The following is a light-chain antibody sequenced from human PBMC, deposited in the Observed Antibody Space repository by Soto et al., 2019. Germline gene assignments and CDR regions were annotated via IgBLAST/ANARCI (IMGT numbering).Light chain of an antibody. Sequence: EIVLTQSPATLSLSPGERATLSCRASQSVSSYLAWYQQKPGQAPRLLIYDASNRATGIPARFSGSGSGTEFTLTISSLQPDDFATYYCQQYNDYSATFGQGTKVDIK. V-gene: IGKV3-11*01. CDR1: QSVSSY. J-gene: IGKJ1*01. CDR3: QQYNDYSAT. CDR2: DAS.